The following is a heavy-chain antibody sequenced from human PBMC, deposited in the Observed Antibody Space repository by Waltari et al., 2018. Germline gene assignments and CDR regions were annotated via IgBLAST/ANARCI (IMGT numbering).Heavy chain of an antibody. D-gene: IGHD3-22*01. V-gene: IGHV1-2*02. CDR3: ARDSYYYDSSGFFGNWFDP. Sequence: QVQLVQSGAEVKKPGASVKVSCKASGYTFPGYYMHWVRQAPGQGLEWMGWINPNSGGTNYAQKFQGRVTMTRDTSISTAYMELSRLRSDDTAVYYCARDSYYYDSSGFFGNWFDPWGQGTLVTVSS. J-gene: IGHJ5*02. CDR2: INPNSGGT. CDR1: GYTFPGYY.